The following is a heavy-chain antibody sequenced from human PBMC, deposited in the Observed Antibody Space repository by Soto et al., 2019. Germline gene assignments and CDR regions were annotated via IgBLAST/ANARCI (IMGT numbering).Heavy chain of an antibody. J-gene: IGHJ4*02. CDR1: GFTFSSYW. Sequence: GESLKISCAASGFTFSSYWMSWVRQAPGKGLEWVANIKQDGSEKYYVDSVKGRFTISRDNAKNSLYLQMNSLRAEDTAVYYCARVANTYYDFWSGYYIPQFDYWGQGTLVTVSS. CDR2: IKQDGSEK. V-gene: IGHV3-7*04. D-gene: IGHD3-3*01. CDR3: ARVANTYYDFWSGYYIPQFDY.